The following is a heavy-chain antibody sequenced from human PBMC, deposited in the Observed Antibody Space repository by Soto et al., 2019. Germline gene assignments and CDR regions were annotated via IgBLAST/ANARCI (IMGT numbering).Heavy chain of an antibody. J-gene: IGHJ1*01. CDR2: IYYSGST. D-gene: IGHD3-22*01. Sequence: QVQLQESGPGLVKPSQTLSLTCTVSGGSISSGGYYWSWIRQHPGKGLEWIGYIYYSGSTYYNPSLKRRVTISVDTSKNQFSLKLSSVTAADTAVYYCARDRDYYDSSGPWAMEIQHWGQGTLVTVSS. CDR1: GGSISSGGYY. V-gene: IGHV4-31*03. CDR3: ARDRDYYDSSGPWAMEIQH.